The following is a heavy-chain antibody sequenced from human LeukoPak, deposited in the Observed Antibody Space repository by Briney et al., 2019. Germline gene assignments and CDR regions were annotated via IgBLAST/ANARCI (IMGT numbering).Heavy chain of an antibody. J-gene: IGHJ4*02. V-gene: IGHV4-59*08. Sequence: SETLCLTCTVSGGSISSCYWSRIRQPPGKGLEWIGYIYYSGSTNYNPSLKSRVTVSVDTSKNQFSLKLSSVTAADTAVYYCARLHAASFDYWGQGTLVTVSS. CDR1: GGSISSCY. CDR2: IYYSGST. CDR3: ARLHAASFDY. D-gene: IGHD2-15*01.